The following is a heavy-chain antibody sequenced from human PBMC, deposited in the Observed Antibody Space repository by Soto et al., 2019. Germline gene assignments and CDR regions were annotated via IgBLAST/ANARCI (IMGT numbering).Heavy chain of an antibody. CDR1: GFTFRGRS. J-gene: IGHJ6*04. Sequence: EVQLVEYGGGLVQPGGSLRLSCAASGFTFRGRSMHWVRQAPGKGLVWASGIDNAGTDSTYADSVKGRFTSSRDNAKNTLYLQMNSLSVEDTAVYYCARGWFGPDVWGKGTTVTVYS. D-gene: IGHD3-10*01. CDR3: ARGWFGPDV. V-gene: IGHV3-74*01. CDR2: IDNAGTDS.